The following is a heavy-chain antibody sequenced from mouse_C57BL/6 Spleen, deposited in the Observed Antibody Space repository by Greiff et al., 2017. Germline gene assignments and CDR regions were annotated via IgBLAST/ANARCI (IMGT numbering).Heavy chain of an antibody. CDR1: GYTFTSYW. CDR3: ASGYIYYGSSCDY. CDR2: IYPGSGST. D-gene: IGHD1-1*01. Sequence: QVQLQQPGAELVKPGASVKMSCKASGYTFTSYWITWVKQRPGQGLEWIGDIYPGSGSTNYNEKFKSKATLTVDTSSSTAYMQLSSLTSEDFAVYYCASGYIYYGSSCDYWGQGTTLTVSS. V-gene: IGHV1-55*01. J-gene: IGHJ2*01.